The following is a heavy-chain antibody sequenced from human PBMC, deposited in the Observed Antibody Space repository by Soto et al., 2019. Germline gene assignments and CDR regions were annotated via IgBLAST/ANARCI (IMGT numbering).Heavy chain of an antibody. V-gene: IGHV1-18*01. J-gene: IGHJ3*02. CDR3: ARGIAAAGDAFDI. CDR2: ISAYNGNT. CDR1: GYAFTRFC. D-gene: IGHD6-13*01. Sequence: GAPRKVSCKASGYAFTRFCINWVRQAPGQGLAWMGWISAYNGNTNYAQKLQGRVTMTTDTSTSTAYMELRSLRSDDTAVYYCARGIAAAGDAFDIWGQGTMVTVSS.